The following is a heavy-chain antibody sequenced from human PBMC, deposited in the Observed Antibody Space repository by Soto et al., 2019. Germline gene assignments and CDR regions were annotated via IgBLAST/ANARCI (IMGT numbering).Heavy chain of an antibody. Sequence: EVQLLESGGGLVQPGGSLRLSCAASGFTFSSYAMSWVRQAPGKGLEWVSAISGSGGSTYYADSVKGRFTISRDNSKNTLYLQMNSVRAEDTAVYYCENDLGLFGVRGGYSGYEDYWGQGTLVTVSS. V-gene: IGHV3-23*01. CDR1: GFTFSSYA. J-gene: IGHJ4*02. CDR2: ISGSGGST. D-gene: IGHD5-12*01. CDR3: ENDLGLFGVRGGYSGYEDY.